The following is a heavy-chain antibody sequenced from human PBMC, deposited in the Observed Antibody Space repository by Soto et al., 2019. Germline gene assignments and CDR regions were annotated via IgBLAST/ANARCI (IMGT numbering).Heavy chain of an antibody. D-gene: IGHD3-22*01. CDR2: IYSSGST. V-gene: IGHV3-53*01. CDR1: GFTVSSND. CDR3: ARRPLNSNGAY. J-gene: IGHJ4*02. Sequence: EVQLVESGGDLIQPGGSLRLSCAASGFTVSSNDMSWVRQAPGKGLEWVSLIYSSGSTKYADSVKGRFTISRDNSKNTVHLQMNTLRTEDTAVYYCARRPLNSNGAYCGQGTLVTVSS.